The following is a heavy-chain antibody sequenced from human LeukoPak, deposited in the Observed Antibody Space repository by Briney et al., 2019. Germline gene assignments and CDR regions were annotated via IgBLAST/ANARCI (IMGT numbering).Heavy chain of an antibody. D-gene: IGHD6-19*01. CDR1: GGTFSSYA. CDR2: IIPIFGTA. Sequence: SVKVSCKASGGTFSSYAISWVRQAPGQRLEWMGGIIPIFGTANYAQKFQGRVTITADKSTSTAYMELSSLRSEDTAVYYCARDLDSSGWCFDYWGQGTLVTVSS. J-gene: IGHJ4*02. CDR3: ARDLDSSGWCFDY. V-gene: IGHV1-69*06.